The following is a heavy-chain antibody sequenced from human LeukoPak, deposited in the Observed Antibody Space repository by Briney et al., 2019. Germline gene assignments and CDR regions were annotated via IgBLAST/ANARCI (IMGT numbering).Heavy chain of an antibody. D-gene: IGHD5-24*01. Sequence: GASVKVSCKASGYTFTGYYMHWVRPAPGQGLEWMGCINPNSGGTNYAQKFQGRVTMTRDTSISTAYMELSRLRSDDTAVYYCARDNVEMATDSGGEDWFDPWGQGTLVTVSS. CDR3: ARDNVEMATDSGGEDWFDP. J-gene: IGHJ5*02. V-gene: IGHV1-2*02. CDR2: INPNSGGT. CDR1: GYTFTGYY.